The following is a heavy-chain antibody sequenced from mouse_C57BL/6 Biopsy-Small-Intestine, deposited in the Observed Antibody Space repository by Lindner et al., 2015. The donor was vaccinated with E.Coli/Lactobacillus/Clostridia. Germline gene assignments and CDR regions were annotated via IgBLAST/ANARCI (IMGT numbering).Heavy chain of an antibody. V-gene: IGHV1-15*01. Sequence: VQLQESGAELVRPGASVTLSCKASGYTFTDYEMHWVKQTPVHGLEWIGAIDPETGGTAYNQKFKGKAILTADKSSSTAYMELRSLTSEDSAVYFCGGDAMDYWGQGTSVTVSS. CDR1: GYTFTDYE. CDR2: IDPETGGT. CDR3: GGDAMDY. J-gene: IGHJ4*01.